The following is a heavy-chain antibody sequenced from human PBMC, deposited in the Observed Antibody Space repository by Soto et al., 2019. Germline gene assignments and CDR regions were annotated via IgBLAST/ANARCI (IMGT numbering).Heavy chain of an antibody. J-gene: IGHJ4*02. D-gene: IGHD1-26*01. CDR2: ISRDGSHK. V-gene: IGHV3-30*04. Sequence: LRLSCAASGFIFRNYAIHWVRQAPGKGLEWVAVISRDGSHKYYLDSVKGRFTISRDNSKDTVNLLMNSLRDDDSAMYYCARSRNSAVADSFDLWGQGTLVT. CDR3: ARSRNSAVADSFDL. CDR1: GFIFRNYA.